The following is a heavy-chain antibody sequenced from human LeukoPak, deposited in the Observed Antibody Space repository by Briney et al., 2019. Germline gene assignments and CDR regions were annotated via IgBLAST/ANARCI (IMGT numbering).Heavy chain of an antibody. CDR1: GFTFSSYA. Sequence: PGGSLRLSCAACGFTFSSYAMSWVRQAPGKGLEWVSAISGGSADYADSVKGRFSISIDNSKNTLYLQMNSLRAEDTAVYYCAKDRSSRYDFWSGSFSHYYYYYMDVWGKGTTVTVSS. D-gene: IGHD3-3*01. CDR3: AKDRSSRYDFWSGSFSHYYYYYMDV. J-gene: IGHJ6*03. CDR2: ISGGSA. V-gene: IGHV3-23*01.